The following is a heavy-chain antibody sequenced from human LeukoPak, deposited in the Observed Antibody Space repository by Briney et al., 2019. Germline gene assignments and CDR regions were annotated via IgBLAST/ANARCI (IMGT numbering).Heavy chain of an antibody. Sequence: GGSLRLSCAASGFTFSNYDMHWVRQAPGKGLEWVAVISYDGSNKYYADSVKGRFTISRDNSKNMLYVQMNSLRAEDTAVYYCAKDVLRAYYHILTGYSRFDYWGQGTLVTVSS. CDR3: AKDVLRAYYHILTGYSRFDY. CDR1: GFTFSNYD. CDR2: ISYDGSNK. D-gene: IGHD3-9*01. J-gene: IGHJ4*02. V-gene: IGHV3-30*18.